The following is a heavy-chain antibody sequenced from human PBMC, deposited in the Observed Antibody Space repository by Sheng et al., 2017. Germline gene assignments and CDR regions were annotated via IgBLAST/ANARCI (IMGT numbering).Heavy chain of an antibody. CDR1: GFSFSSYG. Sequence: QVQLVESGGGVVQPGRSLRLSCAASGFSFSSYGMHWVRQAPGKGLEWVAVISYDGSEEYYADSVKGRFTISRDNAKNSLYLQMNSLRAEDTAVYYCARAQGDGYNQIDYWGQGTLVTVSS. CDR2: ISYDGSEE. CDR3: ARAQGDGYNQIDY. V-gene: IGHV3-30*03. J-gene: IGHJ4*02. D-gene: IGHD5-12*01.